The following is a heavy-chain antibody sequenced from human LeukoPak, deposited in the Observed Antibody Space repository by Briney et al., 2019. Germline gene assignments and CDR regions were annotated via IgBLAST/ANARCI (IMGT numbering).Heavy chain of an antibody. CDR2: ISGSGGST. V-gene: IGHV3-23*01. D-gene: IGHD3-22*01. CDR3: ANLGLGVVIGDNWFDP. Sequence: GGSLRLSCAASGFTFSSYAMSWVRQAPGKGLEWVSAISGSGGSTYYADSVKGRFTISRDNSKNTLYLQMNSLRAEDTAVYYCANLGLGVVIGDNWFDPWGQGTLVTVSS. CDR1: GFTFSSYA. J-gene: IGHJ5*02.